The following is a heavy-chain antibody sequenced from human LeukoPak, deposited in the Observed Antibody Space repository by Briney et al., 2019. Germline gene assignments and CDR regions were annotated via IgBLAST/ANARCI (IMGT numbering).Heavy chain of an antibody. Sequence: GGSLRPSCAASGFTFSSYAMSWVRQAPGKGLEWVSAISGSGGSTYYADSVKGRFTISRYNSKNTLYLQMNSLRAEDTAVYYCAKDYGDYLFDYWGQGTLVTVSS. V-gene: IGHV3-23*01. D-gene: IGHD4-17*01. CDR1: GFTFSSYA. J-gene: IGHJ4*02. CDR3: AKDYGDYLFDY. CDR2: ISGSGGST.